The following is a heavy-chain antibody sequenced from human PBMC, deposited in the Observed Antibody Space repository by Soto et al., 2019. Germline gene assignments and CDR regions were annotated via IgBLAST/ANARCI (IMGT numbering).Heavy chain of an antibody. V-gene: IGHV1-69*01. CDR3: ARVPSGASCRLCYFDY. D-gene: IGHD2-2*01. J-gene: IGHJ4*02. Sequence: QVQLVQSGAEVKKPGSSVKVSCKASGGTFSSYAISWVRQAPGQGLEWMGGIIPIFGTANYAQKFQGRVTITADESTRTDYMELSSLRSEDTAVYYCARVPSGASCRLCYFDYWGQGTLVTVSS. CDR2: IIPIFGTA. CDR1: GGTFSSYA.